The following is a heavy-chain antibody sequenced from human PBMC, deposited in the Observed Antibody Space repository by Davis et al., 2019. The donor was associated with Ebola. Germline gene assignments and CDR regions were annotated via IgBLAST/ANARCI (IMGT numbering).Heavy chain of an antibody. D-gene: IGHD6-13*01. CDR2: IKQDGSEK. Sequence: GESLKISCAASGFTFSDYYMSWVRQAPGKGLEWVANIKQDGSEKYYVDSVKGRFTISRDNAKNSLYLQMNSLRAEDTAVYYCARGGYDWGQGTLVTVSS. CDR1: GFTFSDYY. CDR3: ARGGYD. V-gene: IGHV3-7*01. J-gene: IGHJ4*02.